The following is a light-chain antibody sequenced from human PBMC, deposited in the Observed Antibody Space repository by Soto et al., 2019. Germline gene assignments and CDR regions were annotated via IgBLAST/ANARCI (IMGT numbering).Light chain of an antibody. J-gene: IGLJ2*01. CDR2: EVT. Sequence: QPVLTQPASVSGSPGQSITISCTGTSSDIGGYKYVSWYQQHPGKAPKLIIYEVTDRPSGISNRFSGSKSGNTASLTIFGLQAEDEGDYYCSSYTSSRDLIFGGGTQLTVL. CDR3: SSYTSSRDLI. CDR1: SSDIGGYKY. V-gene: IGLV2-14*01.